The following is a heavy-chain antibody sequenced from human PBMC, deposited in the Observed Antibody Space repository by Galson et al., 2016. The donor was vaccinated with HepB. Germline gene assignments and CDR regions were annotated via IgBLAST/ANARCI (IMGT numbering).Heavy chain of an antibody. D-gene: IGHD3-9*01. CDR3: AREPVRLDDLLTGPPKNPDY. V-gene: IGHV1-69*13. J-gene: IGHJ4*02. CDR2: VIPIFGTA. Sequence: SVKVSCKASGGTFSSYAISWVRQAPGHGLEWMGGVIPIFGTANYAQKFQGRVTITADDSTSTAYMELNSLRAEDTAVYYCAREPVRLDDLLTGPPKNPDYWGQGTLVTVSS. CDR1: GGTFSSYA.